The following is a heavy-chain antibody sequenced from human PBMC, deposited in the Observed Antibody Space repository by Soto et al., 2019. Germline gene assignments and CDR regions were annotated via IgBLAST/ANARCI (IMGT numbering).Heavy chain of an antibody. CDR1: GDSVSSGSYY. CDR3: ARSTGAEYYDILTGPFDY. Sequence: ETLTLTCTVSGDSVSSGSYYWSWIPQPPGKGLEWIGYIYHSGSTNYNPSLKSRVTISVDTSKNQFSLKLSSVTAADTAVYYCARSTGAEYYDILTGPFDYWGQGTLVTVSS. D-gene: IGHD3-9*01. CDR2: IYHSGST. V-gene: IGHV4-61*01. J-gene: IGHJ4*02.